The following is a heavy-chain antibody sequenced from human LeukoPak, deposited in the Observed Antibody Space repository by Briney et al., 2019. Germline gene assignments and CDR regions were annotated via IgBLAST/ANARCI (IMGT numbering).Heavy chain of an antibody. J-gene: IGHJ4*02. V-gene: IGHV3-7*05. Sequence: GGSLRLSCAASGFTFSSHWMSWVRQAPGKGLEWVANIKQDGTATYDVDSVKGRFTISRDNAKNSLYLQMNSHRAEDTAVYYCARISIAAAGDFDFWGQGTLVTVSS. CDR1: GFTFSSHW. D-gene: IGHD6-13*01. CDR2: IKQDGTAT. CDR3: ARISIAAAGDFDF.